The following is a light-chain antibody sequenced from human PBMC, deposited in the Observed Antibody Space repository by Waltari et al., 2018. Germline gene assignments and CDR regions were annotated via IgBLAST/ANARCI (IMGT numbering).Light chain of an antibody. CDR3: ATWDSRLSVVV. J-gene: IGLJ3*02. CDR2: DNN. Sequence: QSVLTQPPPVSAAPGQRVTISCSRGSSNIGTNDFSWYQQFPGTAPKLLITDNNKRPFGIPDRFSGSKSGTSATLGITGLQTGDEADYYCATWDSRLSVVVFGGGTKVTVL. CDR1: SSNIGTND. V-gene: IGLV1-51*01.